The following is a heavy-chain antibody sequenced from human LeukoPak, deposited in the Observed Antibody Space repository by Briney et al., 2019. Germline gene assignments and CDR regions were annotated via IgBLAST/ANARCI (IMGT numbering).Heavy chain of an antibody. J-gene: IGHJ5*02. CDR3: ARGKTIFGVARGWFDP. D-gene: IGHD3-3*01. V-gene: IGHV4-34*01. CDR2: INHSGST. Sequence: WSXIXQXPXXXXXXXXXINHSGSTNYNPSLKSRVTISVDTSKNQFSLKLSSVTAADTAVYYCARGKTIFGVARGWFDPWGQGTLVTVSS.